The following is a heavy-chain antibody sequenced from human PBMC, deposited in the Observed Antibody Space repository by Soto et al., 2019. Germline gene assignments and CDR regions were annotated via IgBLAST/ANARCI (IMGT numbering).Heavy chain of an antibody. V-gene: IGHV3-11*01. CDR1: GFRFSDQY. J-gene: IGHJ4*02. CDR3: ATDPYYYASGF. Sequence: GGSLRLSCAASGFRFSDQYMTWIRQAPGKGLEWVSKISGGATTTYYADSVKGRFTVSRDNAKNSLYLQMNSLRAEDTAVYYCATDPYYYASGFWGQGTLVTVS. CDR2: ISGGATTT. D-gene: IGHD3-10*01.